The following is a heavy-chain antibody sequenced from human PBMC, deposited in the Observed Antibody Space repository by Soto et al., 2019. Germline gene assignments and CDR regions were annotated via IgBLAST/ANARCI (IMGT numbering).Heavy chain of an antibody. D-gene: IGHD3-9*01. CDR2: ISGSGGST. CDR1: GFTFSSYA. Sequence: EVQLLESGGGLVQPGGSLRLSCAASGFTFSSYAMSWVRQAPGKGLEWVSAISGSGGSTYYADSVKGRFTISRDNSKNTLYLQMNSLRAEDTAVYHCAKDGWYKGHLRKYYDILTGYYGAFDIWGQGTMVTVSS. V-gene: IGHV3-23*01. CDR3: AKDGWYKGHLRKYYDILTGYYGAFDI. J-gene: IGHJ3*02.